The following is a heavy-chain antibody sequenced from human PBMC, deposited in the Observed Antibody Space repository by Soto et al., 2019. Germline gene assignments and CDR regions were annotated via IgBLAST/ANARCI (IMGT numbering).Heavy chain of an antibody. Sequence: QVQLVQSGAEVKKPGSSVKVSCKASGGTFSSYTISWVRQAPGQGLEWMGRIIPILGIANYAQKFQGRVTITADKSTSTAYMELSRLRSEDTAVYYCARGRMDDYVWGSLAPRYYFDYWGQGTLVTVSS. J-gene: IGHJ4*02. D-gene: IGHD3-16*01. CDR2: IIPILGIA. V-gene: IGHV1-69*02. CDR3: ARGRMDDYVWGSLAPRYYFDY. CDR1: GGTFSSYT.